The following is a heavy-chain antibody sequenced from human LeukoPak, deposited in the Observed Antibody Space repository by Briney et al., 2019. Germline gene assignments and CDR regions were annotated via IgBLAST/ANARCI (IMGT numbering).Heavy chain of an antibody. D-gene: IGHD4-23*01. V-gene: IGHV4-31*03. CDR1: GGSISSGGYY. CDR3: ARVHANDGGWFDP. J-gene: IGHJ5*02. CDR2: IYYSGST. Sequence: SETLSLTCTVSGGSISSGGYYWSWIRQHPGQGLEGIGYIYYSGSTYYNPTLKSRVTIAVDTSKNQFSLKLSSVTAADTAVYYWARVHANDGGWFDPWGQGTLVTVSS.